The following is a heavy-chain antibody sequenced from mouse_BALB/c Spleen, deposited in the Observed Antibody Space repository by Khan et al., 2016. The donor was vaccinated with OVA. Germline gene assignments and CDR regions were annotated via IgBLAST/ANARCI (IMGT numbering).Heavy chain of an antibody. CDR1: GYSFTGYF. V-gene: IGHV1-20*02. D-gene: IGHD1-1*01. Sequence: VQLKQSGPELVRPGASVKISCKASGYSFTGYFMNWVMQIRGKSLEWIGRINPHIGETFYNQRFKDKATLTVDESSNTAHMELRSLASEDSAVYYCTRIYRSDFDYWGQGTTLTVSS. J-gene: IGHJ2*01. CDR3: TRIYRSDFDY. CDR2: INPHIGET.